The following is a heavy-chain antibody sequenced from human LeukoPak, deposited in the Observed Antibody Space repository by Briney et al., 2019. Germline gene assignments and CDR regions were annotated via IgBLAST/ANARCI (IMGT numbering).Heavy chain of an antibody. CDR3: AKVAGYCSSTSCYAYYYYGMDV. CDR1: GFTFSDYY. V-gene: IGHV3-11*04. Sequence: GGSLRLSCAASGFTFSDYYMSWIRQAPGKGLEWVSYISSSGSTIYYADSVKGRFTISRDNSKNTLYLQMNSLRAEDTAVYYCAKVAGYCSSTSCYAYYYYGMDVWGQGTTVTVSS. D-gene: IGHD2-2*01. CDR2: ISSSGSTI. J-gene: IGHJ6*02.